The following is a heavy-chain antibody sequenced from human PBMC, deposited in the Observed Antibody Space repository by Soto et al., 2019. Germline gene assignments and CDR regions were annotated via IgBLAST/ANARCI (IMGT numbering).Heavy chain of an antibody. CDR3: ARDNTYYYDSSGYLDAFDI. D-gene: IGHD3-22*01. CDR2: IIPIFGTA. Sequence: SVEVSCKASGGTFSSYAIIWVRQAPGQGLEWMGGIIPIFGTANYAQKFQGRVTITADESTSTAYMELSSLRSEDTAVYYCARDNTYYYDSSGYLDAFDIWGQGTMVTVSS. J-gene: IGHJ3*02. CDR1: GGTFSSYA. V-gene: IGHV1-69*13.